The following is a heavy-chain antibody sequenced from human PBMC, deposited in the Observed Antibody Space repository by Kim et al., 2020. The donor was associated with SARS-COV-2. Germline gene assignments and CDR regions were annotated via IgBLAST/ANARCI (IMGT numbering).Heavy chain of an antibody. CDR3: AKGWGFDN. D-gene: IGHD3-16*01. J-gene: IGHJ4*02. CDR2: IKEDASDE. CDR1: GFTFSTHY. V-gene: IGHV3-7*01. Sequence: GGSLRLSCEASGFTFSTHYMSWVRQAPGKGLEWVANIKEDASDESYADSVKGRFTISRDNARNSLYLQMNNLRVEHPAVYYCAKGWGFDNWGQGTQVTV.